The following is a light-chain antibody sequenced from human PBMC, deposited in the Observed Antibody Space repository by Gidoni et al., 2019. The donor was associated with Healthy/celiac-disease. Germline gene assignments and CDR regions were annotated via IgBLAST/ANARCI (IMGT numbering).Light chain of an antibody. V-gene: IGKV1-39*01. CDR1: QSISSY. CDR2: AAS. Sequence: IPMPQSPSSPSASVGDRVTITCRASQSISSYLNWYQQKPGKAPKLLIYAASSLQSGVPSRFSGSGSGTDFTLTISSLQPEDFATYYCQQSYSTPRTFGQGTKLEIK. CDR3: QQSYSTPRT. J-gene: IGKJ2*01.